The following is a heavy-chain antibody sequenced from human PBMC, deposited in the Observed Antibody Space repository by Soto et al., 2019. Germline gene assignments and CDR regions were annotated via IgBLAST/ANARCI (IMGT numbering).Heavy chain of an antibody. V-gene: IGHV3-23*01. CDR1: GFTFTNYV. D-gene: IGHD3-22*01. CDR2: ISVSGGST. Sequence: GGSLRLSCAASGFTFTNYVMSWVRQAPGKGLEWVAAISVSGGSTFYADSVKGRFIISRDNSKNTLYLQMNSLRAEDTAVYYCAKNPGYYYDSTGYHFDYWGQGTLVTVSS. J-gene: IGHJ4*02. CDR3: AKNPGYYYDSTGYHFDY.